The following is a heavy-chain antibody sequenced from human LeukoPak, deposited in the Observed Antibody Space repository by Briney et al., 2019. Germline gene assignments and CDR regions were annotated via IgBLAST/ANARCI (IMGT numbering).Heavy chain of an antibody. CDR2: IKNTADGGTI. J-gene: IGHJ4*02. CDR1: GLTFSSEW. Sequence: GGSLRLSCAASGLTFSSEWMGWVRQAPGKGLEWVGRIKNTADGGTIDYAAAVKGRFTISRDDSKKTLYLQMNSLKSEDTALYYCTSAKSLFRYWGQGTLVTVSS. D-gene: IGHD2-15*01. V-gene: IGHV3-15*01. CDR3: TSAKSLFRY.